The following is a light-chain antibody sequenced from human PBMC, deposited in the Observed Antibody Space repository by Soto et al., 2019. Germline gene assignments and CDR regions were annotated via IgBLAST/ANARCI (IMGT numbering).Light chain of an antibody. V-gene: IGLV2-14*01. CDR1: SSDVGGYNY. Sequence: QSALTQPASVSGSPGQSITISCTRTSSDVGGYNYVSWYQQHPGKAPKLMIYDVSNRPSGVSNRFSGSKSGNTASLTISGLQAEDEADYYCSSYTGSSTPLVFGGGTQLTVL. J-gene: IGLJ2*01. CDR3: SSYTGSSTPLV. CDR2: DVS.